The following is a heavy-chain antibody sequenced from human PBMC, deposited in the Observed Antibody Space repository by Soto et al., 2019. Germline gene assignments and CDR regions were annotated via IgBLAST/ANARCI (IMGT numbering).Heavy chain of an antibody. V-gene: IGHV4-59*01. CDR3: ARDLWGYCGTDCYPLDV. Sequence: TCTVSGGSISGYYWSWIRQPPGKGLEWIGYMYNTGSTVYNPSFKSRVTISVDTSKNQFSLKLNSVTAADTAVYYCARDLWGYCGTDCYPLDVWGQGTTVTV. CDR1: GGSISGYY. CDR2: MYNTGST. J-gene: IGHJ6*02. D-gene: IGHD2-21*02.